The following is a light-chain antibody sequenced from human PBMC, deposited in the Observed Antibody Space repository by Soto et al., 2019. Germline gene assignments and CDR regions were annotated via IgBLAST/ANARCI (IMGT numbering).Light chain of an antibody. J-gene: IGKJ4*01. CDR3: QRYNNWPLT. CDR2: GAS. V-gene: IGKV3-15*01. CDR1: QSVINN. Sequence: EVVLTQSPDTLSLPPGERATLSCRASQSVINNYLAWYQQKPGQAPRLLIYGASTRATGVPARFSGSGSGTEFTLTINSLQSEDSAVYYCQRYNNWPLTFGGGTKVDIK.